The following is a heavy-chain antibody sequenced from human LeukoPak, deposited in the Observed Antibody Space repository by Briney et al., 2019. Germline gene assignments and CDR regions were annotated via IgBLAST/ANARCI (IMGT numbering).Heavy chain of an antibody. CDR3: ARDLEHGGNSIWYFDL. CDR2: VYYRGTT. J-gene: IGHJ2*01. Sequence: PSETLSLTCTVSGGSMSSYYWSWIRQPPGKGLEWIGYVYYRGTTNYNPSLKSRVTISVDTSKNQFSLNLNSVTAADTAVYYCARDLEHGGNSIWYFDLWGRGTLVTVSS. CDR1: GGSMSSYY. D-gene: IGHD4-23*01. V-gene: IGHV4-59*01.